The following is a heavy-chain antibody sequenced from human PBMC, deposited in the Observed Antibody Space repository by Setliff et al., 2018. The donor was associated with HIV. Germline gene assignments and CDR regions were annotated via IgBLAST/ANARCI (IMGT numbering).Heavy chain of an antibody. CDR3: ARDQKGYSYGY. J-gene: IGHJ4*02. CDR2: IYHSGST. D-gene: IGHD5-18*01. CDR1: GYSISSGYY. V-gene: IGHV4-38-2*02. Sequence: SETLSLTCAVSGYSISSGYYWGWIRQPPGKGLEWIGSIYHSGSTYDSPSLKSRVTISVDTSQNQFSLKLSSVTAADTAVYYCARDQKGYSYGYWSQGTLVTVSS.